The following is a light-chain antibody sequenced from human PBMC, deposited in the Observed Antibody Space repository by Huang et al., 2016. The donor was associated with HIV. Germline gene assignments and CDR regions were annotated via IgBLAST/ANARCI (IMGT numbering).Light chain of an antibody. CDR3: QQSYSTPRRLT. Sequence: DIQMTQSPSSLSASVGDRVTITCRASQSISSYLNWYQQKPGKAPKLLIYAASSLQSGVPSRFSVSGAGTDFTLTISSLQPEDFAAYYCQQSYSTPRRLTFGGGTKVEIK. CDR2: AAS. CDR1: QSISSY. V-gene: IGKV1-39*01. J-gene: IGKJ4*01.